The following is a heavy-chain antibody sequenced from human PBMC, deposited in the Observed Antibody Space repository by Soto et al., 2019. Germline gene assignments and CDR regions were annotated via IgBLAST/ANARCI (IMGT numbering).Heavy chain of an antibody. CDR3: ANLQERNAWGSGSSGY. Sequence: EVQLLESGGGLVQPGGSLRLSCAASGFTFSSYAMSWVRQAPGKGLEWVSAISGSGGSTYYADSVKGRFTISRDNSKNTLYLQMNSLRAEDTAVYYCANLQERNAWGSGSSGYWGQGTLVTVSS. CDR1: GFTFSSYA. V-gene: IGHV3-23*01. J-gene: IGHJ4*02. D-gene: IGHD3-10*01. CDR2: ISGSGGST.